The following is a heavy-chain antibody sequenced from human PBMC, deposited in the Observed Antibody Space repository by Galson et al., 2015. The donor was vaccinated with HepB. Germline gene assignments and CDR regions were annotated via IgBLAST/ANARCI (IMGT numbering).Heavy chain of an antibody. D-gene: IGHD2-2*01. CDR3: ARLRYGDVVVPAAIGRYYGMDD. V-gene: IGHV4-39*01. CDR1: GGSISSSSYY. J-gene: IGHJ6*02. Sequence: SETLSLTCTVSGGSISSSSYYWGWIRQPPGKGLEWIGSIYYSGSTYYNPSLKSRVTISVDTSKNQFSLKLSSVTAADTAVYYCARLRYGDVVVPAAIGRYYGMDDWGQGTTVTVSS. CDR2: IYYSGST.